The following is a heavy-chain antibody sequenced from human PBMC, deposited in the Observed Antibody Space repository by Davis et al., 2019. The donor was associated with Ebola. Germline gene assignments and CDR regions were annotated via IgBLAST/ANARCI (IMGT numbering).Heavy chain of an antibody. Sequence: PGGSLRLSCAASGFTFSGSAMHWVRQASGKGLEWVGRIRSKANSYATAYAASVKGRFTISRDDSKNTAYLQMNSLKTEDTAVYYCNHGGNSGDYWGQGTLVTVSS. D-gene: IGHD4-23*01. J-gene: IGHJ4*02. CDR2: IRSKANSYAT. V-gene: IGHV3-73*01. CDR3: NHGGNSGDY. CDR1: GFTFSGSA.